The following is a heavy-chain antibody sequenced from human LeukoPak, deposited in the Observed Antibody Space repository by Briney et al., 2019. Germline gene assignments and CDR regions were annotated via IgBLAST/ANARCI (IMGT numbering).Heavy chain of an antibody. CDR3: ARAPVATPSEFDY. CDR1: GDSISSGGYW. Sequence: SETLSLTCAVSGDSISSGGYWWSWIRQHPGTGPEWIGYIPYGGNTYYNPSLKSRVAISADTPKNQFSLKLSSTTAADTAVYYCARAPVATPSEFDYWGQGTLVTVSS. D-gene: IGHD5-12*01. CDR2: IPYGGNT. V-gene: IGHV4-31*11. J-gene: IGHJ4*02.